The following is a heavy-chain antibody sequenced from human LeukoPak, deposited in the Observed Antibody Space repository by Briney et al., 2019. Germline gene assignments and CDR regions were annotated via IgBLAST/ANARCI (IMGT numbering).Heavy chain of an antibody. CDR1: GFTFDDYA. J-gene: IGHJ4*02. D-gene: IGHD6-13*01. V-gene: IGHV3-9*01. CDR2: ISWNSGSI. CDR3: AKSRPTAAALYYFDY. Sequence: GGSLRLSCAASGFTFDDYAMHWVRQAPGKGLEWVSGISWNSGSIGYADSVKGRFTISRDNAKNSLYLQMNSLRAEDTALYYCAKSRPTAAALYYFDYWGQGTLVTVSS.